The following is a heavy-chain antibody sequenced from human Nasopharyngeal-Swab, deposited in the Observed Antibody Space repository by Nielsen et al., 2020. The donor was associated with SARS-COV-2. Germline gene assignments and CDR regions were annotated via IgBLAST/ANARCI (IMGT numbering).Heavy chain of an antibody. V-gene: IGHV4-30-2*01. CDR3: ASLRSAPGDDAFDI. CDR1: GGSISSGGYS. D-gene: IGHD4-17*01. CDR2: IYHSGST. Sequence: SETLSLTCAVSGGSISSGGYSWSWIRQPPGKGLEWIGYIYHSGSTYYNPSLKSRVPISVDRSKNQFSLKLSSVTAADTAVYYCASLRSAPGDDAFDIWGQGTMVTVSS. J-gene: IGHJ3*02.